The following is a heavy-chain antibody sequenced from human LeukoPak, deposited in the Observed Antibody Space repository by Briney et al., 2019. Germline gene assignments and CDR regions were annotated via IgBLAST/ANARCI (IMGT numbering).Heavy chain of an antibody. CDR1: GYSISSGYY. CDR3: ANLGYCSSTSCRAEEDAFDI. D-gene: IGHD2-2*01. Sequence: SETLSLTCTVSGYSISSGYYWGWIRQPPGKGLEWIGSIYHSGSTYYNPSLKSRVTISVDTSKNQFSLKLSSVTAADTAVYYCANLGYCSSTSCRAEEDAFDIWGQGTMVTVSS. V-gene: IGHV4-38-2*02. CDR2: IYHSGST. J-gene: IGHJ3*02.